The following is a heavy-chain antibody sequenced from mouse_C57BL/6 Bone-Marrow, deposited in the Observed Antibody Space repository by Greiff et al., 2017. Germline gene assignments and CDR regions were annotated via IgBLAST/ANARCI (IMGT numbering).Heavy chain of an antibody. CDR3: AGVYGNDGFAY. Sequence: QVQLQQPGAELVKPGASVKVSCKASGYTFTSYWMHWVKQRPGQGLEWIGRIHPSDSDTNYNQQFKGKATLTVDKSSSTAYMQLSSLESEDYAVDCCAGVYGNDGFAYWGQGTLVTVSA. D-gene: IGHD2-2*01. CDR2: IHPSDSDT. V-gene: IGHV1-74*01. CDR1: GYTFTSYW. J-gene: IGHJ3*01.